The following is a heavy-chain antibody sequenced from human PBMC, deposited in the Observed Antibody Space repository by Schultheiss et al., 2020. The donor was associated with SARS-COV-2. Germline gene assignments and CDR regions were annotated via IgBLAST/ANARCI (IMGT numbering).Heavy chain of an antibody. J-gene: IGHJ5*02. CDR2: IYYSGST. CDR3: ASGVLRQPGQNWFDP. V-gene: IGHV4-39*01. Sequence: SETLSLTCTVSGGSISSSSYYWGWIRQPPGKGLEWIGSIYYSGSTYYNPSLKSRVTISVDTSKNQFSLKLSSVTAADTAVYYCASGVLRQPGQNWFDPWGQGTLVTVSS. D-gene: IGHD3-3*01. CDR1: GGSISSSSYY.